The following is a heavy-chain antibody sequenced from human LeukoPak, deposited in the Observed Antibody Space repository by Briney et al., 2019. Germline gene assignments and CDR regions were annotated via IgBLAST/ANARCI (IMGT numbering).Heavy chain of an antibody. CDR3: ARALNDAFDI. J-gene: IGHJ3*02. V-gene: IGHV3-11*04. Sequence: KPGGSLRLSCAASGFFFSDYYMGWIRLAAGKGLEWVSYISNSGTGAYYLDSGKGRFTISRDNAKNSLYLQVNSLRAEDTAVYYCARALNDAFDIWGQGTMVTVSS. CDR2: ISNSGTGA. CDR1: GFFFSDYY.